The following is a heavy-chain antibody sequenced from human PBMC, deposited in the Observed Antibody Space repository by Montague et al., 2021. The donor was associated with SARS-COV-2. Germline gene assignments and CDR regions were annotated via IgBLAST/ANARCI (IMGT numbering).Heavy chain of an antibody. Sequence: PALVKPTQTLTLTCSFSGFSLSTSGMCVSWFRQPPGKALEWLARIDWHDDKYYSTSLKTRLTISKDTSKNQVVLTMTNMDPVDTATYYCSREIEAAPDYWGQGTLVTVSS. CDR3: SREIEAAPDY. D-gene: IGHD6-13*01. CDR2: IDWHDDK. V-gene: IGHV2-70*11. CDR1: GFSLSTSGMC. J-gene: IGHJ4*02.